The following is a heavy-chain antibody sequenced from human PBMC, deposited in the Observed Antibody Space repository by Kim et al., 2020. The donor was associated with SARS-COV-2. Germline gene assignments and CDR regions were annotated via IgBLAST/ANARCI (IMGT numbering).Heavy chain of an antibody. D-gene: IGHD2-15*01. Sequence: SETLSLTCTVSGGSISSYYWSWIRQPPGKGLEWIGYIYYSGSTNYNPSLKSRVTISVDTSKNQFSLKLSSVTAADTAVYYCARGEGYCSGGSCPMDVWGQGTTVTVSS. CDR1: GGSISSYY. V-gene: IGHV4-59*13. J-gene: IGHJ6*02. CDR2: IYYSGST. CDR3: ARGEGYCSGGSCPMDV.